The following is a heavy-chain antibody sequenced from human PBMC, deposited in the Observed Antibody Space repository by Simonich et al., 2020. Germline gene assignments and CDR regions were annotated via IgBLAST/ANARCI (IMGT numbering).Heavy chain of an antibody. J-gene: IGHJ4*02. CDR3: ARDYGSGSYYNALSDY. CDR2: INPNSGGT. Sequence: QVQLVQSGAEGKKPGASVKVSCKASGYTFTGFYMHWGRQAPGQGFEWMGRINPNSGGTNYAHKFQGRVTMTRDTSISTAYMGLSRLRSDDTAVYYCARDYGSGSYYNALSDYWGQGTLVTVSS. CDR1: GYTFTGFY. V-gene: IGHV1-2*06. D-gene: IGHD3-10*01.